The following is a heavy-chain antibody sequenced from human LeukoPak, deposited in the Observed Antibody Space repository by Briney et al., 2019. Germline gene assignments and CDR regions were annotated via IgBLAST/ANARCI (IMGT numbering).Heavy chain of an antibody. Sequence: TPSETLSLTCTVSGGSISSYYWSWIRQPPGKGLEWIGYIYYSGSTNYNPSLKSRVTISVDTSKNQFSLKLSSVTAADTAVYYCARAYGRWGTFDYWGQGTLVTVSS. CDR3: ARAYGRWGTFDY. CDR2: IYYSGST. CDR1: GGSISSYY. J-gene: IGHJ4*02. D-gene: IGHD3-16*01. V-gene: IGHV4-59*08.